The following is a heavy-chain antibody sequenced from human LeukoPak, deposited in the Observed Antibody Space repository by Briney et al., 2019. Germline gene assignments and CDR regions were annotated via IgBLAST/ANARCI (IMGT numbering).Heavy chain of an antibody. V-gene: IGHV3-30*02. CDR2: IRYDGSNK. D-gene: IGHD3-22*01. CDR3: AKDRTYYYDSSGFDY. CDR1: GFTFSSYG. Sequence: HPGGSLRLSRAASGFTFSSYGMHWVRQAPGKGLEWVAFIRYDGSNKYYADSVKGRFTISRDNSKNTLYLQMNSLRAEDTAVYYCAKDRTYYYDSSGFDYWGQGTLVTVSS. J-gene: IGHJ4*02.